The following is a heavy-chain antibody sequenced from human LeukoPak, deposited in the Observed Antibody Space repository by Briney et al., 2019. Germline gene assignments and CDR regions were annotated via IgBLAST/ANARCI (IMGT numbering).Heavy chain of an antibody. D-gene: IGHD3-3*01. V-gene: IGHV3-21*04. J-gene: IGHJ4*02. CDR3: ASAGLEWLSYFDY. CDR1: GFTFSSYS. Sequence: GGSLRLSCAASGFTFSSYSMNWVRQAPGKGLEWASSISSSSSYIYYADSVKGRFTISRDNAKNSLYLQMNSLRAEDTAVYYCASAGLEWLSYFDYWGQGTLVTVSS. CDR2: ISSSSSYI.